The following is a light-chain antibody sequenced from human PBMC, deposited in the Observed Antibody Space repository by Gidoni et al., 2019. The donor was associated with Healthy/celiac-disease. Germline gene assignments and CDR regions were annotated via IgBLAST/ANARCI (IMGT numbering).Light chain of an antibody. J-gene: IGLJ2*01. CDR1: SSDVGSYNL. V-gene: IGLV2-23*01. CDR2: EGS. Sequence: QSALTQPASVPGSPGQSITISCTGTSSDVGSYNLVSWYQQHPGKAPKLMIYEGSKRPSGVSNRFSGSKSGNTASLTISGLQAEDEADYYCCSYAAGSTLVVFGGGTKLTVL. CDR3: CSYAAGSTLVV.